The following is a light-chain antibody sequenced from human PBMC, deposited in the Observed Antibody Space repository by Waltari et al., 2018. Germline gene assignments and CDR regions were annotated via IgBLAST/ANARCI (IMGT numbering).Light chain of an antibody. Sequence: SALTQPASVSGSPGQSITFSCTGSSPDVGAYPYVSWYQHHPGKAPKVLIYDVNNRPSGISDRFFGSKSGNTASLTISGLQAEDEADYYCCAFRRGTTNVFGTGTKVTVL. CDR2: DVN. V-gene: IGLV2-14*03. CDR3: CAFRRGTTNV. J-gene: IGLJ1*01. CDR1: SPDVGAYPY.